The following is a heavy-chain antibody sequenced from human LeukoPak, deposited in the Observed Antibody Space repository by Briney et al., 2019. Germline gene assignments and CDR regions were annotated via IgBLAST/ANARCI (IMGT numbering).Heavy chain of an antibody. CDR3: ARGRYCSADICSGGDAFDI. D-gene: IGHD2-15*01. V-gene: IGHV4-4*07. CDR1: GGSINNYY. Sequence: SEPLSLTCTVSGGSINNYYWSWIRQPAGKGLEWIGRIYTRGSTNYNPSLKSRVTMSVDTSKNQFSLKLSSVTAADTAVYYCARGRYCSADICSGGDAFDIWGQGTMVSVSS. J-gene: IGHJ3*02. CDR2: IYTRGST.